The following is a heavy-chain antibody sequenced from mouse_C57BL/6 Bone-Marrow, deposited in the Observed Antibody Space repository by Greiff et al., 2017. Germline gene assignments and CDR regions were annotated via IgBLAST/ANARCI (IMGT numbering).Heavy chain of an antibody. CDR3: ARKDYYGSSSYWYFDV. Sequence: QVQLQQPGAELVRPGSSVKLSCKASGYTFTSYWMHWVKQRPIQGLEWIGNIDPSDSETHYNQKFKDKATLPVDKSSSTAYMQLSSLTSEDSAVYYCARKDYYGSSSYWYFDVWGTGTTVTVSS. D-gene: IGHD1-1*01. V-gene: IGHV1-52*01. J-gene: IGHJ1*03. CDR1: GYTFTSYW. CDR2: IDPSDSET.